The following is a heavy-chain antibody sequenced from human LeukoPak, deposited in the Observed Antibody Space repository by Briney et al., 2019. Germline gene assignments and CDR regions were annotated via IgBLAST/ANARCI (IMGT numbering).Heavy chain of an antibody. CDR3: ARHSGLGTPWDV. CDR2: IYYSGST. Sequence: SETLSLTCTVSGGSISSYYWSWIRQPPGKGLEWIGYIYYSGSTNYNPSLKSRVTISVDTSKNQFSLKLSSVTAADTAVYYCARHSGLGTPWDVWGQGTTVTVSS. J-gene: IGHJ6*02. V-gene: IGHV4-59*08. CDR1: GGSISSYY. D-gene: IGHD3-10*01.